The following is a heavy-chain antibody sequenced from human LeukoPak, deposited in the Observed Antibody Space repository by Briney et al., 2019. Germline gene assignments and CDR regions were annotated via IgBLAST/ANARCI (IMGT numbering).Heavy chain of an antibody. CDR3: ARVPNRSSGWFDY. D-gene: IGHD6-19*01. J-gene: IGHJ4*02. CDR2: INAGNVNT. CDR1: GSTFTSSA. V-gene: IGHV1-3*01. Sequence: GASVKVSCKASGSTFTSSAMHWGRQAPGHRLEWMGWINAGNVNTKYSQKFQGRVTITRDTSASTAYMELSSLRSEDTAVYYCARVPNRSSGWFDYWGQGTLVTVSS.